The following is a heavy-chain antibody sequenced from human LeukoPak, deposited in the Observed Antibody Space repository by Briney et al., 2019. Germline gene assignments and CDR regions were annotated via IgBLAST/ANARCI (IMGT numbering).Heavy chain of an antibody. V-gene: IGHV4/OR15-8*03. D-gene: IGHD2-2*01. CDR3: ASHASSYTWSLDF. J-gene: IGHJ4*02. Sequence: SETLSLTCDVSGDSVSSSFWWSWVRQPPGKGLDWIGSIHHNGGSNYNPSLKSRVAISIDTVKNQVSLKLIAVTAADTAVYYCASHASSYTWSLDFWGRGALVAVSS. CDR1: GDSVSSSFW. CDR2: IHHNGGS.